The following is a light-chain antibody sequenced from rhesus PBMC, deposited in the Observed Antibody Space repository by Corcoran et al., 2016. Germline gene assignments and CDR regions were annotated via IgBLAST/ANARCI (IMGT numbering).Light chain of an antibody. Sequence: QAVVTQEPSMTVSPGGTVTLTCASSTGAVTPGNFPNWFQQKPGQVPRGLIYNTNTKHSWTPARFSGSLAGGRAALTLSGAQPEDEADYFCFLYYGGPYIFGPGTRLTVL. J-gene: IGLJ1*01. CDR1: TGAVTPGNF. V-gene: IGLV7-76*01. CDR3: FLYYGGPYI. CDR2: NTN.